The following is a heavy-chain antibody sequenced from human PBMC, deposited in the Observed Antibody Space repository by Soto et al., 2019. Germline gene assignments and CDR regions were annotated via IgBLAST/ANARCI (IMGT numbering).Heavy chain of an antibody. V-gene: IGHV1-24*01. CDR2: FDPEDGET. CDR1: GYTFTGYY. CDR3: ATDSGGWLLSD. D-gene: IGHD3-3*01. J-gene: IGHJ4*02. Sequence: GVSVKVSCKASGYTFTGYYMHWVRQAPGKGLEWMGGFDPEDGETIYAQKFQGRVTMTEDTSTDTAYMELSSLRSEDTAVYYCATDSGGWLLSDWGQGTLVTVSS.